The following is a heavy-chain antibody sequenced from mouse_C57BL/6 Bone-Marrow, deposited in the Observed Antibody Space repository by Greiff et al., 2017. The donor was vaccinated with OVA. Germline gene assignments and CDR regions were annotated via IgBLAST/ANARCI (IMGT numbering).Heavy chain of an antibody. J-gene: IGHJ4*01. V-gene: IGHV1-81*01. CDR1: GYTFTSYG. CDR3: ARSVWLGYYAMDY. D-gene: IGHD2-10*02. CDR2: IYPRSGNT. Sequence: VQLKESGAELARPGASVKLSCKASGYTFTSYGISWVKQRTGQGLEWIGEIYPRSGNTYYNEKFKGKATLTADKSSSTAYMELRSLTSEDSAVYFCARSVWLGYYAMDYWGQGTSVTVSS.